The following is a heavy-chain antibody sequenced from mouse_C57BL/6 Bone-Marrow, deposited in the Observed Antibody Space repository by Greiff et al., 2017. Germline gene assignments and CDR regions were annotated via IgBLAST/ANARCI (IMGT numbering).Heavy chain of an antibody. Sequence: VQLKESGAELVRPGASVKLSCTASGFNIKDDYMHWVKQRPEQGLEWIGWIDPENGDTEYASKFQGKATITADTSSNTAYLQLSSLTSEDTAVYYCTKRDYGSSLFDDWGQGTTLTVSS. J-gene: IGHJ2*01. D-gene: IGHD1-1*01. CDR1: GFNIKDDY. CDR2: IDPENGDT. CDR3: TKRDYGSSLFDD. V-gene: IGHV14-4*01.